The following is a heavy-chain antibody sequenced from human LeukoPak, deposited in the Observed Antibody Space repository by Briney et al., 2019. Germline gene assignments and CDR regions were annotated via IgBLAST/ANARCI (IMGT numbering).Heavy chain of an antibody. J-gene: IGHJ5*02. D-gene: IGHD2-2*01. Sequence: GASVKVSCKASGYTFTSYGISWVRQAPGQGLEWMGWISVYNGNTNYAQKLQGRVTMTTDTSTSTAYMELRSLRSDDTAVYYCATTVIVPAAMTGWFDPWGQGTLVTVSS. CDR3: ATTVIVPAAMTGWFDP. V-gene: IGHV1-18*01. CDR2: ISVYNGNT. CDR1: GYTFTSYG.